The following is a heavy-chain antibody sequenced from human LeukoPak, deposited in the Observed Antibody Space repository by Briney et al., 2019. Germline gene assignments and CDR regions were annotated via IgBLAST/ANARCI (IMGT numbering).Heavy chain of an antibody. CDR2: SDWDDDK. D-gene: IGHD1-1*01. CDR3: ARTSVDGTDY. Sequence: SGPALVKPTQTRTLTCTFSWFSLTTSGMCVTWIRQPPVKALEWLALSDWDDDKYYSTSLKTRITISKQASKNKVVLTMTNMDPVDTATSYCARTSVDGTDYWGQGTLVTVSS. CDR1: WFSLTTSGMC. J-gene: IGHJ4*02. V-gene: IGHV2-70*01.